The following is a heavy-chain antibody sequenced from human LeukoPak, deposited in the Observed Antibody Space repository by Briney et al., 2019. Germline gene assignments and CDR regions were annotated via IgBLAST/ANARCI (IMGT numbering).Heavy chain of an antibody. Sequence: GGSLRLSCAASGFTFSSYGMHWVRQAPGKGLEWVAFIRYDGSNKYYADSVKGRFTISRDNSKNSLYLQMSSLRAEDTAVYYCAREMKQLLVRRMDYWGQGTLVTVSS. J-gene: IGHJ4*02. CDR1: GFTFSSYG. V-gene: IGHV3-30*02. CDR2: IRYDGSNK. CDR3: AREMKQLLVRRMDY. D-gene: IGHD6-13*01.